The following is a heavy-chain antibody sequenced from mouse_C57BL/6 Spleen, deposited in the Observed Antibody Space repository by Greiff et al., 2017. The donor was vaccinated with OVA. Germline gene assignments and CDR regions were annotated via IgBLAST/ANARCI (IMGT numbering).Heavy chain of an antibody. CDR1: GYAFSSSW. V-gene: IGHV1-82*01. J-gene: IGHJ2*01. CDR3: ARDGIYYGNYVNYYFDY. CDR2: IYPGDGDT. D-gene: IGHD2-1*01. Sequence: VKLQQSGPELVKPGASVKISCKASGYAFSSSWMNWVKQRPGKGLEWIGRIYPGDGDTNYNGKFKGKATLTADKSSSTAYMQLSSLTSEGSAVYFCARDGIYYGNYVNYYFDYWGQGTTLTVSS.